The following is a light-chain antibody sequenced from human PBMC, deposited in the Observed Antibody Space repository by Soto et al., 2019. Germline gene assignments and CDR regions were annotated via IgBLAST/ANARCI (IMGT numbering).Light chain of an antibody. J-gene: IGKJ1*01. V-gene: IGKV3-15*01. Sequence: ILMTQSPATLSVSPGERATLSCRASQNIYSNIAWYQQRPGQAPRLLIYRASTRAPGVPARFSGSGSGTEFTLTISSLQSEDYTVYSCLQYHNLWAFGQGTKVDIK. CDR2: RAS. CDR1: QNIYSN. CDR3: LQYHNLWA.